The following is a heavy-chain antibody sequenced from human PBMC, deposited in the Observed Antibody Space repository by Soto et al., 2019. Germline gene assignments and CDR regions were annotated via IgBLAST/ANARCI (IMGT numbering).Heavy chain of an antibody. CDR1: GYTFTSYD. D-gene: IGHD7-27*01. CDR2: MNPNSGNT. Sequence: QVQLVQSGAEVKKPGASVKVSCNASGYTFTSYDINWVRQATGQGLEWMGGMNPNSGNTGFAQKFQGRVTMPRNSSISTANMELSSMRSEDMAVYYCARATIGLGLYYGMEVWGQGTTVTVSS. CDR3: ARATIGLGLYYGMEV. J-gene: IGHJ6*02. V-gene: IGHV1-8*01.